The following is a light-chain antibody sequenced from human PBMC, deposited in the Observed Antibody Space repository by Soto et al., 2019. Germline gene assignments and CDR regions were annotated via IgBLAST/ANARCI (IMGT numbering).Light chain of an antibody. CDR2: RAS. J-gene: IGKJ1*01. Sequence: ILMTQSPATVSVSPGEIATLSCRASQNVYYNVAWYEHRPCQAPRLLIYRASTRAPGVPARFSGIGSGTEFTLTISRLQTEDFTVYSCLQDLNLWAFGQGTKVEI. V-gene: IGKV3-15*01. CDR1: QNVYYN. CDR3: LQDLNLWA.